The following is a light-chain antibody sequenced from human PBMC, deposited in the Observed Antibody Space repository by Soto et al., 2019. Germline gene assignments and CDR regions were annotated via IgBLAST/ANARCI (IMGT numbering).Light chain of an antibody. CDR1: QSVSSY. CDR2: YAS. J-gene: IGKJ4*01. Sequence: DIVLTQSPATLSLSPGERATLSCRASQSVSSYLAWYQQKPGHAPRRLIYYASNRAPGIPARFSGSGSGTDFTRPISRLEPEDFSVYYCQPRKTFGGGTKVEIK. CDR3: QPRKT. V-gene: IGKV3-11*01.